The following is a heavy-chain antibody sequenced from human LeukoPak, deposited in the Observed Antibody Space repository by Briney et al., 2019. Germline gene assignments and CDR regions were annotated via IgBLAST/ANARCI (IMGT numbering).Heavy chain of an antibody. V-gene: IGHV4-59*01. CDR1: GGSISSYY. Sequence: PSETLSLTCTVSGGSISSYYWSWIRQPPGKGLEWIGYIYYSGSTNYNPSLKSRVTISVDTSKNQFSLKLSSVTAADTAVYYCARRGGSSRRYFDLWGRGTLVTVSS. D-gene: IGHD6-13*01. J-gene: IGHJ2*01. CDR2: IYYSGST. CDR3: ARRGGSSRRYFDL.